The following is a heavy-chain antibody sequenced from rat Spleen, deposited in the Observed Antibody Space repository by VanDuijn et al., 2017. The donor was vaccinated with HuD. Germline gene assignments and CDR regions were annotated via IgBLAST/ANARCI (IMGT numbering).Heavy chain of an antibody. CDR3: VREGAYYDGTYFYD. D-gene: IGHD1-12*02. CDR1: GFTFNTYW. Sequence: EVQLVETGGGLVQPGRSLKLSCVASGFTFNTYWMYWIRQAPGKGLEWVSSINTDGRSTYYRDSVKGRFTISRDNAKSTLYLQMDSLRSEDTATYYCVREGAYYDGTYFYDWGQGVMVTVSS. J-gene: IGHJ2*01. CDR2: INTDGRST. V-gene: IGHV5-58*01.